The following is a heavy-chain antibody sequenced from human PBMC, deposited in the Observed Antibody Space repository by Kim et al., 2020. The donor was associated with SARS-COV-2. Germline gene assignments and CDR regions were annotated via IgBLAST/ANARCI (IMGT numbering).Heavy chain of an antibody. Sequence: SETLSLTCTVSGGSISSGGYYWSWIRQHPGKGLEWIGYIYYSGSTYYNPSLKSRVTISVDTSKNQFSLKLSSVTAADTAVYYCARERDSGYDSGHYYYGMDVWGQGTTVTVSS. J-gene: IGHJ6*02. CDR3: ARERDSGYDSGHYYYGMDV. D-gene: IGHD5-12*01. CDR1: GGSISSGGYY. CDR2: IYYSGST. V-gene: IGHV4-31*03.